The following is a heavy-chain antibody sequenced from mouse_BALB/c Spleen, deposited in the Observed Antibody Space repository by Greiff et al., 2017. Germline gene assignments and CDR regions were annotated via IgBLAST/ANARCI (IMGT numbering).Heavy chain of an antibody. D-gene: IGHD1-1*01. CDR1: GYTFTDYE. J-gene: IGHJ3*01. Sequence: VQGVESGAELVRPGASVKLSCKALGYTFTDYEMHWVKQTPVHGLEWIGAIHPGSGGTAYNQKFKGKATLTADKSSSTAYMELSSLTSEDSAVYYCTRGYYYGSSLAWFAYWGQGTLVTVSA. V-gene: IGHV1-15*01. CDR3: TRGYYYGSSLAWFAY. CDR2: IHPGSGGT.